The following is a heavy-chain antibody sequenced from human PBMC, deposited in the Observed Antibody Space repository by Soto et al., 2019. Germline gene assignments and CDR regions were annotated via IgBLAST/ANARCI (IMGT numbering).Heavy chain of an antibody. V-gene: IGHV3-33*01. Sequence: QVQLVDSGGGVVQPGRSLRLSCAACGFTFSSYGMHWVRQAPGKGLEWVAVIWYDGSNKYYADSVKGRFTISRDNSKNTLYLQMNSLRAEDTAVYYCARDGVYVWGSYRYTHFDYWGQGTLVTVSS. J-gene: IGHJ4*02. D-gene: IGHD3-16*02. CDR1: GFTFSSYG. CDR2: IWYDGSNK. CDR3: ARDGVYVWGSYRYTHFDY.